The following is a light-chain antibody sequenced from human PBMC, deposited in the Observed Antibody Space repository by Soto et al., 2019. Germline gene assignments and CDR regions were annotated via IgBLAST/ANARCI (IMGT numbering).Light chain of an antibody. Sequence: EIVLTQSPGTLSLSPGERATLSCKASQSVSSSYLAWYQQKPGQAPRLLIYGAYSRATGIPDRYSGSGSGKDFTLTINRLEREEYAVYSSEQYGSWYSTFGPETKVHIK. CDR2: GAY. CDR3: EQYGSWYST. CDR1: QSVSSSY. J-gene: IGKJ3*01. V-gene: IGKV3-20*01.